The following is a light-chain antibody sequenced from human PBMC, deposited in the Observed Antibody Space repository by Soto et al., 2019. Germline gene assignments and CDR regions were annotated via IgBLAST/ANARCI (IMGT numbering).Light chain of an antibody. Sequence: EIVLTQSPATLSLSPGERATLSCLASQGVSSYLAWYQQKPGQAPRLLIYDASNRATGIPARFSGSGSGTDFTLTISSLEPEDFAVYYCQQRSNWPPAITFGQGTRLEI. V-gene: IGKV3-11*01. CDR1: QGVSSY. CDR3: QQRSNWPPAIT. J-gene: IGKJ5*01. CDR2: DAS.